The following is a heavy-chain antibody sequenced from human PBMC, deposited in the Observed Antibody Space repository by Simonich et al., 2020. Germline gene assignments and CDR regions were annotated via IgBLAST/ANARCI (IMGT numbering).Heavy chain of an antibody. J-gene: IGHJ4*02. CDR2: LDPEDGET. V-gene: IGHV1-24*01. CDR3: ATGNLPTTQGGVFDY. D-gene: IGHD5-12*01. CDR1: GYTLTELS. Sequence: VHGGAEVKKPGASVKVSCKVSGYTLTELSMHWVRQAPGKGLEWMGGLDPEDGETIYEQKFQGRVTMTADTSTDTAYMELSSLRSEDTAVYYCATGNLPTTQGGVFDYWGQGTLVTVSS.